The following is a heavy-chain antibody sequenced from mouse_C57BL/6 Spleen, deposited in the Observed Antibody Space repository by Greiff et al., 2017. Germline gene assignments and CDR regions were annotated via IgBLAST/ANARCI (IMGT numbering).Heavy chain of an antibody. CDR1: GYTFTDYE. J-gene: IGHJ2*01. CDR2: IDPETGGT. D-gene: IGHD5-1*01. V-gene: IGHV1-15*01. CDR3: ITSFDY. Sequence: VQLQESGAELVRPGASVTLSCKASGYTFTDYEMHWVKQTPVHGLEWIGAIDPETGGTAYNQKFKGKAILTADKSSSTAYMELRSLTSEDSAVYYCITSFDYWGQGTTLTVSS.